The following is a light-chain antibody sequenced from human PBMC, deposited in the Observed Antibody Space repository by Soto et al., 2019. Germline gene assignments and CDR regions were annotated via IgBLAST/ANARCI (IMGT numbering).Light chain of an antibody. CDR3: QHYVTALPT. Sequence: EIVLTQSPGTLSLSPGERATLSCGASQSVTSNYLAWYQQKPGQSPRLLIFGASIRVTGIPDRFIGSGSGTDCTLTISRLEPEEFAVYYCQHYVTALPTFGQGTKVEVK. CDR1: QSVTSNY. J-gene: IGKJ1*01. V-gene: IGKV3-20*01. CDR2: GAS.